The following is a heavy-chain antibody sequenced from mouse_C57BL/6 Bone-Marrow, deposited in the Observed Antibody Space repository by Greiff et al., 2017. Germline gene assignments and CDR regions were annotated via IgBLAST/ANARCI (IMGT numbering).Heavy chain of an antibody. CDR3: ARWDYGSISYFDY. CDR1: GYPFTNYW. D-gene: IGHD1-1*01. J-gene: IGHJ2*01. V-gene: IGHV1-63*01. Sequence: QVQLQQSGAELVRPGTSVKMSCKASGYPFTNYWIGWAKQRPGHGLEWIGDIYPGGGYTNYNEKFKGKATLTADKSSSTAYMQFSSLTSEDSAIYYCARWDYGSISYFDYWGQGTTLTVSS. CDR2: IYPGGGYT.